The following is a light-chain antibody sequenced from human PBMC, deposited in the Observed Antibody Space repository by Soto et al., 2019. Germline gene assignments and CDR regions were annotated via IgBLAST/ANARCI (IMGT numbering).Light chain of an antibody. Sequence: NDSTPTPATITLHPPCTSPLSRVLSERVSSSYVAWYQMKAGLAPRLLIHDASTRASGIPDRFRGSKSGTDFALTIRGVEPEDAALYYCLQEGSSPITFGQGTRLEIK. CDR1: ERVSSSY. CDR2: DAS. V-gene: IGKV3D-20*01. J-gene: IGKJ5*01. CDR3: LQEGSSPIT.